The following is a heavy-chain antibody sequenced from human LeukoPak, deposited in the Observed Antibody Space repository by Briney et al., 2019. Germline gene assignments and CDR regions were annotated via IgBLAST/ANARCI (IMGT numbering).Heavy chain of an antibody. CDR3: ARVSTEVVAVAGYYFDY. D-gene: IGHD6-19*01. Sequence: AASVKVSCKASGYTFTSYGISWVRQAPGQGLEWMGWISAYNGNTNYAQKLQGRVTMTTDTSTSTAYMELRSLRSDDTAVYYCARVSTEVVAVAGYYFDYWGQGTLVTVSS. J-gene: IGHJ4*02. CDR2: ISAYNGNT. CDR1: GYTFTSYG. V-gene: IGHV1-18*01.